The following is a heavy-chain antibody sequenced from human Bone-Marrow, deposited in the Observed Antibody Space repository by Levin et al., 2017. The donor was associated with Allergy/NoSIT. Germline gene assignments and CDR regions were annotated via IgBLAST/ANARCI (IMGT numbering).Heavy chain of an antibody. D-gene: IGHD6-13*01. V-gene: IGHV5-51*01. CDR1: GYSFTNNW. CDR3: ATTSAAGALYYFDH. CDR2: IFPGDSDT. J-gene: IGHJ4*02. Sequence: KVSCKGSGYSFTNNWIGWVRQMPGKGLEWMGIIFPGDSDTRYSPSFQGRVTISVDKSVSTAYLQWTSLEASDTAIYYCATTSAAGALYYFDHCGQGTLVTVAS.